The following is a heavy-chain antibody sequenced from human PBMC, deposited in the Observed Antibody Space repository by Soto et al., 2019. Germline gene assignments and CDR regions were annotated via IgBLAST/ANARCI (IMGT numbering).Heavy chain of an antibody. V-gene: IGHV5-51*01. Sequence: GESLKISCKGSGYSFTSYWIGWVRQVPGKGLEWMGIIYPGDSDTRYSPSFQGQVTISADKSISTAYLQWSSLKASDTAMYYCARLGGANYYYYGMDVWGQGTTVTVSS. D-gene: IGHD1-26*01. CDR3: ARLGGANYYYYGMDV. CDR2: IYPGDSDT. J-gene: IGHJ6*02. CDR1: GYSFTSYW.